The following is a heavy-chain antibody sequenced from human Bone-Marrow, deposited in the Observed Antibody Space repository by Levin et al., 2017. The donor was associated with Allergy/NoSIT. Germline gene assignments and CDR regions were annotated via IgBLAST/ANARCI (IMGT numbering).Heavy chain of an antibody. D-gene: IGHD4-23*01. CDR3: ASTTPGGNSRY. J-gene: IGHJ4*02. Sequence: GGSLRLSCAASGFTFSDYYMSWIRQAPGKGLEWVSYISSSSSYTNYADSVKGRFTISRDNAKNSLYLQMNSLRAEDTAVYYCASTTPGGNSRYWGQGTLVTVSS. CDR2: ISSSSSYT. V-gene: IGHV3-11*03. CDR1: GFTFSDYY.